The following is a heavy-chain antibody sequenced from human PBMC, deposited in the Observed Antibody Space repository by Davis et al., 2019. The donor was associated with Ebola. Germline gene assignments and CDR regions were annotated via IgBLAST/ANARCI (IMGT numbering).Heavy chain of an antibody. CDR3: TTGGFSTAGVALHGFDY. Sequence: VKVSCKVSGHSLSELFIHWVRQTPGEGFEWMGGFDPEDAKAIYAQKFRGRLTLTEDTSTDTAYMEVNSLKLQDTALYYCTTGGFSTAGVALHGFDYWGQGTPVTVSS. V-gene: IGHV1-24*01. D-gene: IGHD3/OR15-3a*01. CDR1: GHSLSELF. CDR2: FDPEDAKA. J-gene: IGHJ4*02.